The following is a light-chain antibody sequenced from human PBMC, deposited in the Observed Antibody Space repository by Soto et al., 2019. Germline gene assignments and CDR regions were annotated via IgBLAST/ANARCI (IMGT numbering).Light chain of an antibody. J-gene: IGKJ2*01. V-gene: IGKV2-40*01. Sequence: DIVMTQTPLSLPVTPGEPASISCRSSQSLLDSDDGNTDLDWYLQKPGQSPQLLLFTRSYRASGVLDRFSGSGSGTDFTLKISRVEAEDVGVYYCMQRIEFPSYTFGQGTKLEIK. CDR2: TRS. CDR1: QSLLDSDDGNTD. CDR3: MQRIEFPSYT.